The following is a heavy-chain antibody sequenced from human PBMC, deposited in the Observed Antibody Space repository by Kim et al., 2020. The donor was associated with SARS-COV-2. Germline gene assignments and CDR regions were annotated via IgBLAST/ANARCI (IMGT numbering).Heavy chain of an antibody. D-gene: IGHD3-3*01. V-gene: IGHV4-59*08. J-gene: IGHJ6*01. CDR2: IFSSGVT. CDR1: GGSMKNYY. Sequence: SETLSLTCTVSGGSMKNYYWNWVRRPPGKGLEWIGYIFSSGVTNFNPSFASRVTMSVDTSKNQFSLSLTSATAADTPEYYFARHPGEVTVSVVVRSYY. CDR3: ARHPGEVTVSVVVRSYY.